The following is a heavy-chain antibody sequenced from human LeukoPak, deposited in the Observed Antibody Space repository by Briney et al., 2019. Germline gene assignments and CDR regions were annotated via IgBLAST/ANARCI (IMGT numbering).Heavy chain of an antibody. CDR1: GFTFSSYG. J-gene: IGHJ4*02. CDR3: ARNQYSSQPHYFDY. D-gene: IGHD6-13*01. V-gene: IGHV3-33*01. CDR2: IWYDGSNK. Sequence: GGSLRLSCAASGFTFSSYGMHWVRQAPGKGLEWVAVIWYDGSNKYYADSVKGRFTISRDNSKNTLYLQMNSLRAEDTAVYYCARNQYSSQPHYFDYWGQGTLVTVSS.